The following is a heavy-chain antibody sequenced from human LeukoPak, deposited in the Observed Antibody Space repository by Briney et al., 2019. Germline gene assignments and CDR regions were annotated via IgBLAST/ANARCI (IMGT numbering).Heavy chain of an antibody. CDR1: SFTVSSSY. D-gene: IGHD3-10*01. CDR3: ARLPSGDY. CDR2: IYSGGST. Sequence: GGSLRLSCAASSFTVSSSYMTWVRQAPGKGLEWVSIIYSGGSTYYADSVKGRFTISRDISKNTLYLQMNSLRAEDTAVYHCARLPSGDYWGQGTLVTVSS. J-gene: IGHJ4*02. V-gene: IGHV3-66*04.